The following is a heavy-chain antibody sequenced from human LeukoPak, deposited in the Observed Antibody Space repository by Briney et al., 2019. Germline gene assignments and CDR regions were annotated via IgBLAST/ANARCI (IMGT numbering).Heavy chain of an antibody. Sequence: GGSLRLSCAASGFTFSSYAMSWVRQAPGKGLEWVSAISGSGGSTYYADSVKGWFTISRDNSKNTLYLQMNSLRAEDTAVYYCAKDSGMGTVLLWFGELDYWGQGTLVTVSS. CDR1: GFTFSSYA. D-gene: IGHD3-10*01. V-gene: IGHV3-23*01. CDR2: ISGSGGST. CDR3: AKDSGMGTVLLWFGELDY. J-gene: IGHJ4*02.